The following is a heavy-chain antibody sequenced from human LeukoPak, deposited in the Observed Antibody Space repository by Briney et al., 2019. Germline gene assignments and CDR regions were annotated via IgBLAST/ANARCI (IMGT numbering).Heavy chain of an antibody. Sequence: ASVKVSCKASGYTFTSYYMHWVRQAPGQGLEWMGWMNPNSGNTGYAQKFQGRVTMTRNTSISTAYMELSSLRSEDTAVYYCAARPRRSITMVRGSNWFDPWGQGTLVTVSS. CDR3: AARPRRSITMVRGSNWFDP. V-gene: IGHV1-8*02. CDR2: MNPNSGNT. D-gene: IGHD3-10*01. CDR1: GYTFTSYY. J-gene: IGHJ5*02.